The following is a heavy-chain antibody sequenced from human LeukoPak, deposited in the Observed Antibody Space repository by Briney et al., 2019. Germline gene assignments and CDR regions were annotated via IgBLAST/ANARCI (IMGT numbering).Heavy chain of an antibody. CDR3: ARLREMATGHFQH. V-gene: IGHV1-2*02. CDR1: GYTFTGYY. Sequence: ASVKLSCKASGYTFTGYYMHWVRQAPGQGLEWMGWINPNSGGTNYAQKFQGRVTMTRDTSISTAYMELSRLRSDDTAVYYCARLREMATGHFQHWGQGTLFTVSS. CDR2: INPNSGGT. D-gene: IGHD5-24*01. J-gene: IGHJ1*01.